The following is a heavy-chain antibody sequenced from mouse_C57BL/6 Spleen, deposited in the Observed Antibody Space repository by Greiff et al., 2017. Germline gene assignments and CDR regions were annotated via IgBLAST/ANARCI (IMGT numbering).Heavy chain of an antibody. CDR3: TRRTGTLVYYFGY. V-gene: IGHV14-4*01. CDR2: IDPENGDT. Sequence: EVQLQQSGAELVRPGASVKLSCTASGFNIKDDYMHWVKQRPEQGLEWIGWIDPENGDTEYASKFQGKATITADTSSNTAYLQLSSLTSEDTAVYYCTRRTGTLVYYFGYWGQGTTLTVSS. J-gene: IGHJ2*01. CDR1: GFNIKDDY. D-gene: IGHD4-1*01.